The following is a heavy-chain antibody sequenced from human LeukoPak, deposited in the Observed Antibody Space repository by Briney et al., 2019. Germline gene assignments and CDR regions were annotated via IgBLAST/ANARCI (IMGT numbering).Heavy chain of an antibody. Sequence: GGSLRLSCAASRFSFSIYAMSWVRQAPGKGLEWVSAISPGGDTIYYLDSVKDRFTISRDNSKNTLYLQMNSLRAEDAAVYYCARRTTVVGPAPFDHWGQGTLVTVSS. V-gene: IGHV3-23*01. J-gene: IGHJ4*02. D-gene: IGHD4-23*01. CDR3: ARRTTVVGPAPFDH. CDR1: RFSFSIYA. CDR2: ISPGGDTI.